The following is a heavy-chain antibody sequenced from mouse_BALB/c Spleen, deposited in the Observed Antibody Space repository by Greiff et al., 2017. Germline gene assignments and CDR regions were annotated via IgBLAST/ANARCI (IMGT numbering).Heavy chain of an antibody. Sequence: EVQLVESGPGLVKPSQSLSLTCTVTGYSITSDYAWNWIRQFPGNKLEWMGYISYSGSTSYNPSLKSRISITRDTSKNQFFLQLNSVTTEDTATYYCARQITTADYWGQGTTLTVSS. CDR1: GYSITSDYA. V-gene: IGHV3-2*02. D-gene: IGHD1-2*01. CDR3: ARQITTADY. J-gene: IGHJ2*01. CDR2: ISYSGST.